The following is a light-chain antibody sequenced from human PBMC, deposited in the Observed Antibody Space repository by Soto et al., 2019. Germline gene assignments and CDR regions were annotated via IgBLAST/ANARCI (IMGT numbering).Light chain of an antibody. Sequence: QSALTQPPSVSAAPGQKVTISCSGSSSNVGNKYVSWYQQVPGAAPKLLIYDNDKRPSGIPDRFSGSKSGTSATLDITGLQTGDEADYYCGSWDNSLSTYYVFGTGTKVTVL. CDR2: DND. J-gene: IGLJ1*01. CDR3: GSWDNSLSTYYV. CDR1: SSNVGNKY. V-gene: IGLV1-51*01.